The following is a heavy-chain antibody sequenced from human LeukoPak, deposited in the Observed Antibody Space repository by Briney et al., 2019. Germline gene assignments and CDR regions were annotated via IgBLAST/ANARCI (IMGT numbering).Heavy chain of an antibody. CDR2: TYYRSKWYN. Sequence: SQTLSLTCAISGDSVSSNSAAWNWIRQSPSRGLEWLGRTYYRSKWYNDYAVSVRSRITINPDTSKNQFSLQLNSVTPEDTAVYYCARGPYYDFWSGYSNPDKGFDPWGQGTLVTVSS. CDR3: ARGPYYDFWSGYSNPDKGFDP. J-gene: IGHJ5*02. D-gene: IGHD3-3*01. CDR1: GDSVSSNSAA. V-gene: IGHV6-1*01.